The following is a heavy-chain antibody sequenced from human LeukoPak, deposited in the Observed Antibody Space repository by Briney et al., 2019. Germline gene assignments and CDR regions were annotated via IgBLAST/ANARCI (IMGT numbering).Heavy chain of an antibody. CDR1: GFTFSSYW. Sequence: GGSLRLSCAASGFTFSSYWMHWVRQAPGKGLEWVSSISSSSSYIYYADSVKGRFTISRDNAKNSLYLQMNSLRAEDTALYYCARVRDSSSSAAGDYWGQGTLVTVSS. J-gene: IGHJ4*02. CDR2: ISSSSSYI. V-gene: IGHV3-21*04. D-gene: IGHD6-6*01. CDR3: ARVRDSSSSAAGDY.